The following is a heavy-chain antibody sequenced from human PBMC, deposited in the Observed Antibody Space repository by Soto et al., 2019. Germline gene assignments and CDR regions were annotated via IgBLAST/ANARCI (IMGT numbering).Heavy chain of an antibody. Sequence: QVQLQQWGAGLLKPSETLSLTCAVYGGSFSGNYWSWIRQPPGKGLEWIGEINRSGSTNSNPSLKNRVTISVDTSKNQFSLKMSSVTAADTAVYFCARGRRQQLVRSAASDWFDPWGQGTLVTVSS. CDR1: GGSFSGNY. V-gene: IGHV4-34*01. CDR2: INRSGST. J-gene: IGHJ5*02. CDR3: ARGRRQQLVRSAASDWFDP. D-gene: IGHD6-6*01.